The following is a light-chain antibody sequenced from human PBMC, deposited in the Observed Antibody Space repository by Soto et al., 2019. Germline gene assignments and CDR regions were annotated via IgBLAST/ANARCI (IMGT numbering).Light chain of an antibody. Sequence: QSVLTQPASVSGSPGQSITISCTGTTSDVGGYNYVSWYQHHPGKAPKLMIFDVTNRPSGVSDRFSGSKSGNTASLTIYGLQTEDEADYYCASYAGSSAYVVFGGGTKVTVL. J-gene: IGLJ2*01. V-gene: IGLV2-14*03. CDR2: DVT. CDR3: ASYAGSSAYVV. CDR1: TSDVGGYNY.